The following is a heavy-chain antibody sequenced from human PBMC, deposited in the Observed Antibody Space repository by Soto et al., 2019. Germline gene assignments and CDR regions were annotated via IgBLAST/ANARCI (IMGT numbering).Heavy chain of an antibody. Sequence: EVQLVESGGGLVKPGGSLRLSCAASGFTFSSYSMNWVRQAPGKGLEWVSSISSSSSYIYYADSVKGRFTISRDNAKNSLYLQMNSLRAEDTAVYYCARDSPSYGGNSRYYFDYWGQGTLVTVSS. V-gene: IGHV3-21*01. CDR3: ARDSPSYGGNSRYYFDY. D-gene: IGHD2-2*01. CDR2: ISSSSSYI. J-gene: IGHJ4*02. CDR1: GFTFSSYS.